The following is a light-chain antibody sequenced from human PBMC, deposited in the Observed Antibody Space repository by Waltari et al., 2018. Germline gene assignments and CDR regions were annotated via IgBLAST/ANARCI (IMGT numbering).Light chain of an antibody. Sequence: QSTLTQPASVSGSPGPSITIPCPGTSSDVGGHNYVSWYQQHPGKAPKLVIYDVSSRPSGVSNRFSGSKSGNTASLTIYGLQAEDEADYYCSSYTSSSTRVFGTGTRVTVL. J-gene: IGLJ1*01. V-gene: IGLV2-14*03. CDR2: DVS. CDR1: SSDVGGHNY. CDR3: SSYTSSSTRV.